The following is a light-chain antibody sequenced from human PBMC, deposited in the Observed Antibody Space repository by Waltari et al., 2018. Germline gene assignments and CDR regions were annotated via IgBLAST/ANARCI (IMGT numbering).Light chain of an antibody. CDR3: QTWDSNTGV. CDR1: ELGNKY. CDR2: QDT. V-gene: IGLV3-1*01. Sequence: SYDLIQPPSVSVSPGQTASITCSGDELGNKYVYWYQQKSGQSPILVIYQDTNRPSGIPERFSGSNSGNTATLTIGGTQALDEADFYCQTWDSNTGVFGGGTKLTVL. J-gene: IGLJ2*01.